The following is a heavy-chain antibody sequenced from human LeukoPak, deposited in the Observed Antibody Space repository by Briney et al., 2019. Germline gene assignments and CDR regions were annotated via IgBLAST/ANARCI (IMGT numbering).Heavy chain of an antibody. CDR3: ARDLGGDYIAAAGSLVDY. CDR1: GFTFSSYS. D-gene: IGHD6-13*01. Sequence: GGSLRLSCAASGFTFSSYSMNWVRQGPGKGLEWVSSISSSSSYIYYADSVKGRFTISRDNAKNSLYLQMNSLRAEDTAVYYCARDLGGDYIAAAGSLVDYWGQGTLVTVSS. J-gene: IGHJ4*02. CDR2: ISSSSSYI. V-gene: IGHV3-21*01.